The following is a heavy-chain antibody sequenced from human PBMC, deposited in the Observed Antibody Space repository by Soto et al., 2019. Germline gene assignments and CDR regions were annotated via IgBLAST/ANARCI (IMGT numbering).Heavy chain of an antibody. CDR3: ASSLEWSENDAFDI. CDR1: GFTFSDYY. D-gene: IGHD3-3*01. CDR2: ISSSGSTI. Sequence: QVQLVESGGGLVKPGGSLRLSCAASGFTFSDYYMSWIRQAPGKGLEWVSYISSSGSTIYYADSVKGRFTISRDNAKNSLYLQMNSLRAEDRAVYYCASSLEWSENDAFDIWGQGTMVTVSS. V-gene: IGHV3-11*01. J-gene: IGHJ3*02.